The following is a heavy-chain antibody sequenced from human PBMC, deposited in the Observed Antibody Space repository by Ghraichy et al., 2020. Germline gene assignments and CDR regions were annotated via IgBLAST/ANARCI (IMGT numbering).Heavy chain of an antibody. CDR1: GGSFSGYY. Sequence: SETLSLTCAVYGGSFSGYYWSWIRQPPGKGLEWIGEINHSGSTNYNPSLKSRVTISVDTSKNQFSLKLSSVTAADTAVYYCARGEYSSGWYMSYYGMDVWGQGTTVTVSS. D-gene: IGHD6-19*01. CDR2: INHSGST. CDR3: ARGEYSSGWYMSYYGMDV. J-gene: IGHJ6*02. V-gene: IGHV4-34*01.